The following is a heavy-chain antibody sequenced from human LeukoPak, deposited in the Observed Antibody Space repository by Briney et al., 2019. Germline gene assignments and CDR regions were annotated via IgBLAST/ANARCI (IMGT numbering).Heavy chain of an antibody. CDR1: GGSFSGYY. Sequence: SESLSLTCAVYGGSFSGYYWSWIRQPPGKGLEWIGEINHSGSTNYNPSLKSRVTISVDTSKNQFSLKLCSVTAADTAVYYCASNRGYSSSWYWFNWFDPWGQGTLVTVSS. CDR2: INHSGST. V-gene: IGHV4-34*01. CDR3: ASNRGYSSSWYWFNWFDP. J-gene: IGHJ5*02. D-gene: IGHD6-13*01.